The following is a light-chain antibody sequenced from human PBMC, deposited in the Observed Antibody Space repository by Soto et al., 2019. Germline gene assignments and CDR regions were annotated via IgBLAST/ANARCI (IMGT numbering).Light chain of an antibody. Sequence: DIQLTQSPSLLPASIGDRVTITCRASHDISTFLAWYQQKPGKAPKLLIYEASTLQSGVPSRFSGSGSGTEFTLTISGLLPEDFAAYHCQQLYTLPFTFGQGTRL. V-gene: IGKV1-9*01. CDR1: HDISTF. CDR2: EAS. CDR3: QQLYTLPFT. J-gene: IGKJ5*01.